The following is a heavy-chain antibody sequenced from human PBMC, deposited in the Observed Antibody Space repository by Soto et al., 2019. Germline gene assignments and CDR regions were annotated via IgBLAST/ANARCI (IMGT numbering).Heavy chain of an antibody. Sequence: PWGSLRLSCAASGFPFSSYGMHWVRQAPGKGLEWVAVISSDVTSRFCADSVKGRFTISRDNSKNTLYLQMNSLRAEDTAMYYCAKVRVKDYYYYAMAGSGQRITVT. CDR1: GFPFSSYG. D-gene: IGHD4-4*01. J-gene: IGHJ6*02. V-gene: IGHV3-30*18. CDR3: AKVRVKDYYYYAMAG. CDR2: ISSDVTSR.